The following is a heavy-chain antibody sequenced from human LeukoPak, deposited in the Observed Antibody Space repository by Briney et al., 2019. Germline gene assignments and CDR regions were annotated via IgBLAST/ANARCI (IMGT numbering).Heavy chain of an antibody. V-gene: IGHV4-59*01. Sequence: SETLSLTCTVSGGSISSYYWSWIRQPPGKGLEWIGYIYYSGSTNYNPSLKSRVAISVDTSKNQFSLKLSSVTAADTAVYYCARRGSGSWWVFDYWGQGTLVTVSS. D-gene: IGHD6-19*01. J-gene: IGHJ4*02. CDR3: ARRGSGSWWVFDY. CDR2: IYYSGST. CDR1: GGSISSYY.